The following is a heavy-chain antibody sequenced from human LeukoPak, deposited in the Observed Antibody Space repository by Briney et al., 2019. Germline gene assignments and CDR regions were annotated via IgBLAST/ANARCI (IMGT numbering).Heavy chain of an antibody. Sequence: SETLSLTCAVYGGSFSGYYWSWIRQPPGKGLEWIGEINHSGSTNYNPSLKSRVTISVDTSKNQFSLKLRSVTAADTAVYYCARLRAGQTDYWGQGTLVTVSS. CDR3: ARLRAGQTDY. J-gene: IGHJ4*02. V-gene: IGHV4-34*01. CDR2: INHSGST. CDR1: GGSFSGYY. D-gene: IGHD6-13*01.